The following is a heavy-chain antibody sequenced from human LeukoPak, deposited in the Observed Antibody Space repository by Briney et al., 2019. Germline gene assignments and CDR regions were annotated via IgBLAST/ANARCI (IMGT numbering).Heavy chain of an antibody. CDR3: AKVRGYSYGDASAI. Sequence: PGRSLRLSCAASGFTFDDYAMHWVRQAPRKGLERVSGVSWNMGIIGYAHSVKGRFTMSRDNAKNSLYLQMNSPRAEDTALYYCAKVRGYSYGDASAIWGQGTMVTVSS. CDR2: VSWNMGII. CDR1: GFTFDDYA. V-gene: IGHV3-9*01. D-gene: IGHD5-18*01. J-gene: IGHJ3*02.